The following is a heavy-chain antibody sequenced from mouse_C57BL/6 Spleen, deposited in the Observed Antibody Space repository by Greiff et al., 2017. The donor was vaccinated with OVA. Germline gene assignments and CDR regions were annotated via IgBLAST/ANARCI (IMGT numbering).Heavy chain of an antibody. CDR3: ARSDYYGSSYGFAY. Sequence: QVQLQPSGPELVKPGASVKISCKASGYAFSSSWMNWVKQRPGKGLEWIGRIYPGDGDTNYNGKFKGKATLTADKSSSTAYMQLSSLTSEDSAVYFCARSDYYGSSYGFAYWGQGTLVTVSA. CDR2: IYPGDGDT. V-gene: IGHV1-82*01. CDR1: GYAFSSSW. J-gene: IGHJ3*01. D-gene: IGHD1-1*01.